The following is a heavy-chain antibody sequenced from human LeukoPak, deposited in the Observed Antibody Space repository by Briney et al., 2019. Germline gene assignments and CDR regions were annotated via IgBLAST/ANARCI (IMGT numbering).Heavy chain of an antibody. V-gene: IGHV3-30*02. CDR3: AKDLRGGGRFFDY. CDR1: GFTFSTYG. J-gene: IGHJ4*02. D-gene: IGHD3-16*01. CDR2: IRYDGSDK. Sequence: GGSLRLSCAAPGFTFSTYGMHWVRQAPGKGLEWVAFIRYDGSDKFYADSVKGRFTLSRDNSKNTLYLQMNSLRAEDTAVYYCAKDLRGGGRFFDYWGQGTLVTVSS.